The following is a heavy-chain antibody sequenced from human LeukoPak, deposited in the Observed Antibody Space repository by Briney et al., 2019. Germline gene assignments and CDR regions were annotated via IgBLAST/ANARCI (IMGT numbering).Heavy chain of an antibody. Sequence: GGSLRLSCAASGFAFSNYAMHWVRQAPGKGLEWVAVISYDGTKKYYADSLKGRFTISRDNSKNTLYLRMNSLRTEDTAVYYCAIGDGLGELSSSFDHWGQGTLVTVSS. J-gene: IGHJ4*02. CDR3: AIGDGLGELSSSFDH. D-gene: IGHD3-16*02. CDR2: ISYDGTKK. CDR1: GFAFSNYA. V-gene: IGHV3-30*04.